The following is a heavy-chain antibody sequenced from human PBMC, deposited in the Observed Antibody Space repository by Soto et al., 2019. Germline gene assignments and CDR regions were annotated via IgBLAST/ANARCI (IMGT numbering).Heavy chain of an antibody. CDR3: GKSVAYGDDHYYFDY. CDR1: GFTFSSYG. V-gene: IGHV3-30*18. Sequence: TGGSLRLSCAASGFTFSSYGMHWVRQAPGKGLEWVAVISYDGSNKYYADSVKGRFTISRDNSKNTLYLQMNSLRAEDTAVYYCGKSVAYGDDHYYFDYWGQGTLVTVSS. D-gene: IGHD4-17*01. CDR2: ISYDGSNK. J-gene: IGHJ4*02.